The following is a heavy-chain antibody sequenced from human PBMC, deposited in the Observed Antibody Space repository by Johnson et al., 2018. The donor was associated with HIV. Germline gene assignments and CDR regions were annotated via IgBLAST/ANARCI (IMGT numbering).Heavy chain of an antibody. CDR3: ARERARQELGLDGAFDI. Sequence: QVQLVESGGGVVQPGRSLRLYCAASGFTLSKYAMHWVRQAPGKGLEWVAVISFDGSNKYNADSVKGRFIISRDNSRNTLSLQMHSLRAEDTAVYYCARERARQELGLDGAFDIWGQGTTVSVS. CDR2: ISFDGSNK. V-gene: IGHV3-30*04. J-gene: IGHJ3*02. D-gene: IGHD6-13*01. CDR1: GFTLSKYA.